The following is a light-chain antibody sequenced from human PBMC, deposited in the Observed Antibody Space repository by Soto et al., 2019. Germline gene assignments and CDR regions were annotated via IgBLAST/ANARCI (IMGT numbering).Light chain of an antibody. V-gene: IGLV2-14*01. CDR3: SSYAGSNNYV. CDR2: DVS. J-gene: IGLJ1*01. CDR1: SSDVGASNS. Sequence: QSALTQPASVSGSPGQSITISYTGTSSDVGASNSVSWYQQHPGKSPKLLIYDVSSRPSGVSNRFSGSKSGNTASLTVSGLQAEDEADYYCSSYAGSNNYVFGSGTKLTVL.